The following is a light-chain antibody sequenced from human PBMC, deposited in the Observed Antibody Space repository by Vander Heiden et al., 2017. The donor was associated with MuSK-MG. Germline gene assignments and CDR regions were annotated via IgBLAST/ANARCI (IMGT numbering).Light chain of an antibody. Sequence: DIQMTQSPSSLSASVGDRVTITCRASQSISSYLNWYQQKPGKAPKLLIYAASSLQSGVPSRLSGSGSGTDFTLTISRLQPEDFATYYCQQSYSTPHFGQGTRLEIK. V-gene: IGKV1-39*01. CDR3: QQSYSTPH. CDR2: AAS. CDR1: QSISSY. J-gene: IGKJ5*01.